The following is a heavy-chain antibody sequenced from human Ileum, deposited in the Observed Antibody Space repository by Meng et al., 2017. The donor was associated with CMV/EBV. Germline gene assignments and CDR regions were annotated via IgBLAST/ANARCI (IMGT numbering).Heavy chain of an antibody. CDR2: ISYYESNK. D-gene: IGHD6-6*01. V-gene: IGHV3-30*04. CDR3: AREPYSSTSSPRAVQSHFDC. Sequence: HWVRQAPGKGGEWVTFISYYESNKYYAYSVTRKFTISRAISKTTMYLKMNSMRAEDTAVYYCAREPYSSTSSPRAVQSHFDCWGQGALVTVSS. J-gene: IGHJ4*02.